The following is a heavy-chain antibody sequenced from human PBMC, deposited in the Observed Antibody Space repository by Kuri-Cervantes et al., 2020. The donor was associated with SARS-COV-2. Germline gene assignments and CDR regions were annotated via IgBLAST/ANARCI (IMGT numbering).Heavy chain of an antibody. V-gene: IGHV3-23*01. CDR3: ASSLIVGPVY. CDR1: GFTFSSYA. Sequence: GESLKISCAASGFTFSSYAMSWVRQAPGKGLEWVSAISGSGGSTYYADSVKGRFTISRDNSKNTLYPQMNSLRAEDTAVYYCASSLIVGPVYWGQGTLVTVSS. D-gene: IGHD1-26*01. CDR2: ISGSGGST. J-gene: IGHJ4*02.